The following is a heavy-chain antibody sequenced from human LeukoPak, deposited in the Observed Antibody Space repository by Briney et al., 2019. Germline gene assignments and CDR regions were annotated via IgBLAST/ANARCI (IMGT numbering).Heavy chain of an antibody. CDR1: GGSISSYY. J-gene: IGHJ4*02. CDR3: ARLVRDGYNYRYFDY. Sequence: SETLSLTCTVSGGSISSYYWSWIRQPPGKGLEWIGCIYYSGSTNYNPSLKSRVTISVDTSKNQFSLKLSSVTAADTAVYYCARLVRDGYNYRYFDYWGQGTLVTVSS. CDR2: IYYSGST. D-gene: IGHD5-24*01. V-gene: IGHV4-59*01.